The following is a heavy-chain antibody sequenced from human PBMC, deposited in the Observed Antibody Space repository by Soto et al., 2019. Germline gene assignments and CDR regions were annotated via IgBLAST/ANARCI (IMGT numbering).Heavy chain of an antibody. J-gene: IGHJ4*02. V-gene: IGHV4-59*01. CDR1: GGSISSYY. CDR2: IYYSGST. Sequence: SETLSLTCTVSGGSISSYYWSWIRQPPGKGLEWIGYIYYSGSTNYNPSLKSRVTISVDTSKNQFSLKLSSVAAADTAVYYCARDKITGLFDYWGQGTLVTVSS. CDR3: ARDKITGLFDY. D-gene: IGHD2-8*02.